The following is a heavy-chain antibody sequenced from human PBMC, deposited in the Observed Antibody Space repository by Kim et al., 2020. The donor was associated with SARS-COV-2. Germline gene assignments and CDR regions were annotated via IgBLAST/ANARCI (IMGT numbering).Heavy chain of an antibody. CDR1: GFTFSSYG. Sequence: GGSLRLSCAASGFTFSSYGMHWVRQAPGKGLEWVAVIWYDGSNKYYADSVKGRFAISRDNSKKTLYLQMNSLRAEDTAVYYCARDISGYYCMDVWGQGTTLTVPS. J-gene: IGHJ6*02. D-gene: IGHD3-10*01. CDR2: IWYDGSNK. CDR3: ARDISGYYCMDV. V-gene: IGHV3-33*01.